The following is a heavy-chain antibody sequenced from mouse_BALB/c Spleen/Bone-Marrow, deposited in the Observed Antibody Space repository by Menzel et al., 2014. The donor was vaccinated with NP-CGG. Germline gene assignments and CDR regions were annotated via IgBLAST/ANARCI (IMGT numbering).Heavy chain of an antibody. J-gene: IGHJ4*01. Sequence: VQVVESGAELVRPGASVKLSCKALGYTFTDYEIHWVKQTPVHGLEWIGAIHPRSGGTTYNQKFKGKATLTGDKSSSIAYMELSGLTSEDSAVYYCTRDGDGYYPYTLDNWGQGTSVTVSS. V-gene: IGHV1-15*01. CDR1: GYTFTDYE. CDR3: TRDGDGYYPYTLDN. CDR2: IHPRSGGT. D-gene: IGHD2-3*01.